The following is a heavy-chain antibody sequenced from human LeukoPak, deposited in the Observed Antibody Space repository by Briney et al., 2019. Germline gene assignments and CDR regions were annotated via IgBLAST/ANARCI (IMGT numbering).Heavy chain of an antibody. CDR2: ISSSSSYI. V-gene: IGHV3-21*01. Sequence: PGGSLRLSCAASGFTFSSYSMNWVRQAPGKGLEWVSSISSSSSYIYYADSVKGRFTISRDNAKNSLYLQMNSLRAEDTAVYYCARDQLPRRIWSGYQVQGDYYMDVWGKGTTVTVSS. J-gene: IGHJ6*03. CDR1: GFTFSSYS. D-gene: IGHD3-3*01. CDR3: ARDQLPRRIWSGYQVQGDYYMDV.